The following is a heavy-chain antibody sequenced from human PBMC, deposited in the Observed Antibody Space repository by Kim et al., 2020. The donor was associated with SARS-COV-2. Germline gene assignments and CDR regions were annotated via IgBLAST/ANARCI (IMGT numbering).Heavy chain of an antibody. J-gene: IGHJ1*01. CDR2: IIRSGGST. CDR3: AKGRTMGAF. Sequence: GGSLRLSCAASGFTFSSFAMTWVRQAPGKGLEWVSSIIRSGGSTVYADSVKGRFTISRDKSKNTVYLQMNSLRAEDTAVYYCAKGRTMGAFWCQGTPVTV. CDR1: GFTFSSFA. V-gene: IGHV3-23*01. D-gene: IGHD3-10*01.